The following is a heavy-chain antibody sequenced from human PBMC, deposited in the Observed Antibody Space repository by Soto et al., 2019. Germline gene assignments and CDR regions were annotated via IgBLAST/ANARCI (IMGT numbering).Heavy chain of an antibody. CDR2: IYYSGST. Sequence: QLQLQESGPGLVKPSETLSLTCTVSGASGGFISSSSYHWGWIRQPPGKGLAWIGNIYYSGSTYYNPSLKSRVTISGDTSKNQFSLRLTSVTAADTAVYYCARHPPYGPLDYWGQGTLVTVSS. CDR1: GASGGFISSSSYH. CDR3: ARHPPYGPLDY. V-gene: IGHV4-39*01. D-gene: IGHD4-17*01. J-gene: IGHJ4*02.